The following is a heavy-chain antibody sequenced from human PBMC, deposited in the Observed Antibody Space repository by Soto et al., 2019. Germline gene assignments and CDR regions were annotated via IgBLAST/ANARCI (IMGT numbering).Heavy chain of an antibody. J-gene: IGHJ4*02. D-gene: IGHD2-2*01. Sequence: QVQLQESGPGLVEPSGTLSLTCAVSLVSISSGNWWSWVRQPPGRGLEYIGEISHSGTTNYNPSLESRLTISLDASKNQFSLKLTSVPAADTASYYCASKHVPPPGNYWGQGTLVIVSS. CDR3: ASKHVPPPGNY. CDR1: LVSISSGNW. CDR2: ISHSGTT. V-gene: IGHV4-4*02.